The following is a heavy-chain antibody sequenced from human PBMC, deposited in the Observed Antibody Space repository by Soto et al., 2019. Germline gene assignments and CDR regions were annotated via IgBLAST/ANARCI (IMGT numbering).Heavy chain of an antibody. D-gene: IGHD2-15*01. CDR2: IYSGGST. Sequence: EVQLVESGGGLVQPGGSLRLSCAASGFTVSSNYMSWVRQAPGKGLEWVSVIYSGGSTYYADSVKGRFTISRDNSKNTLYLQMNSLRAEDTAVYYCARSGYCSGGSCAEYFQHWGQGTLVTVSS. CDR1: GFTVSSNY. CDR3: ARSGYCSGGSCAEYFQH. V-gene: IGHV3-66*01. J-gene: IGHJ1*01.